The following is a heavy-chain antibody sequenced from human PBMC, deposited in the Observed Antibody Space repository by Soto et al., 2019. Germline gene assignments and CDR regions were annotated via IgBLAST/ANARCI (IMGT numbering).Heavy chain of an antibody. CDR2: ISAYNGNT. V-gene: IGHV1-18*04. CDR1: GYTFTSYG. Sequence: QVQLVQSGAEVKKPGASVKVSCKASGYTFTSYGISWVRQAPGQGLEWMGWISAYNGNTNYAQKLQGRVTMTTDTPTSTAYMELRSLRSDDTAVYYCGFGKYDFWRALGMDVWGQGTTVTVSS. D-gene: IGHD3-3*01. J-gene: IGHJ6*02. CDR3: GFGKYDFWRALGMDV.